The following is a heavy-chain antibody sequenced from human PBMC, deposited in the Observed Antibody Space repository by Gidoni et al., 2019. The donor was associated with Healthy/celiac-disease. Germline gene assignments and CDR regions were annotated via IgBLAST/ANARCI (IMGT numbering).Heavy chain of an antibody. D-gene: IGHD3-16*02. CDR1: GFTFSSYG. CDR3: ARCDYVWGSYRFFIDY. J-gene: IGHJ4*02. Sequence: QVQLVESGGGVVQPGRSLRLSCAAAGFTFSSYGMHWVRQAPGKGLEWVAVIWYDGSNKYYADSVKGRFTISRDNSKNPLYLQMNSLRAEDTAVYYCARCDYVWGSYRFFIDYWGQGTLVTVSS. CDR2: IWYDGSNK. V-gene: IGHV3-33*01.